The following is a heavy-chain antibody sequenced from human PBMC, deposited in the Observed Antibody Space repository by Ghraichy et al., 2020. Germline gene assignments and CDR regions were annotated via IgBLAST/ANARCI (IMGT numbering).Heavy chain of an antibody. CDR1: GFTFSSYA. V-gene: IGHV3-23*01. CDR2: ISGSGGNT. D-gene: IGHD2-2*01. J-gene: IGHJ6*02. Sequence: GGSLRLSCAASGFTFSSYAMTWVRQAPGKGLEWVSAISGSGGNTYYADSVKGRFTISRDNSKSTLYLQMISLRAEDPAVYYCAKDPRSAWCTSTSCYAMDVWGQGTTVTVSS. CDR3: AKDPRSAWCTSTSCYAMDV.